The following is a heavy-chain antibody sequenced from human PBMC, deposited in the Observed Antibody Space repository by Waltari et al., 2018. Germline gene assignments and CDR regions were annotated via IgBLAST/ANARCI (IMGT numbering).Heavy chain of an antibody. Sequence: EVQLVESGGGLVQPGRSLRLSCAASGFTFDDYAMHWVRQAPGKGLEWVSGISWNSGSIGYADSVKGRFAISRDNSKNTLYLQMNSLRAEDTAVYYCATEISSSWYPVYWGQGTLVTVSS. D-gene: IGHD6-13*01. CDR1: GFTFDDYA. V-gene: IGHV3-9*01. CDR2: ISWNSGSI. CDR3: ATEISSSWYPVY. J-gene: IGHJ4*02.